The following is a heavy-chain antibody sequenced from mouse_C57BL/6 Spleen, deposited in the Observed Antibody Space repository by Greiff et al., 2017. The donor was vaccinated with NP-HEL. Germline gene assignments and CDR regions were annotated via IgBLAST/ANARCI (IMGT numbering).Heavy chain of an antibody. J-gene: IGHJ4*01. Sequence: EVKVVESGGGLVKPGGSLKLSFAASGFTFSSYAMSWVRQTPEKRLEWVATISDGGSYTYYPDNVKGRFTISRDNAKNNLYLQMSHLKSEDTAMYYCARDFYGNYGSYAMDYWGQGTSVTVSS. CDR3: ARDFYGNYGSYAMDY. CDR2: ISDGGSYT. D-gene: IGHD2-1*01. V-gene: IGHV5-4*01. CDR1: GFTFSSYA.